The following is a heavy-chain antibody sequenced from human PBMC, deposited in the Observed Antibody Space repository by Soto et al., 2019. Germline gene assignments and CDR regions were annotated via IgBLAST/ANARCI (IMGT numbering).Heavy chain of an antibody. J-gene: IGHJ3*02. D-gene: IGHD7-27*01. CDR2: INPNSGGT. Sequence: ASVKVSCEASGYTFTGYYMHWVRQAPGQGLEWMGWINPNSGGTNYAQKFQGWVTMTRETSISTAYMELSRLISADTAVFYCASDLTGDGAFDIWGQGTMVTVSS. CDR3: ASDLTGDGAFDI. V-gene: IGHV1-2*04. CDR1: GYTFTGYY.